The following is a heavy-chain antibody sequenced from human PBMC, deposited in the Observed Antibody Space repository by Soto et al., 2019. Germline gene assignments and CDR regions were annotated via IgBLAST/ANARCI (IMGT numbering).Heavy chain of an antibody. D-gene: IGHD3-10*01. CDR2: IYYSGRT. J-gene: IGHJ2*01. V-gene: IGHV4-59*01. Sequence: QVQLQESGPGLVKPSETLSLTCTVSGGSIRSYYWSWIRQPPGKGLEWLGYIYYSGRTNYNPSLKSRVTISVDTSKHQFALKLSSVTAADTAVYYCVKGAYYYGSGSYYPNWSFDLWGRGTLVTVSS. CDR3: VKGAYYYGSGSYYPNWSFDL. CDR1: GGSIRSYY.